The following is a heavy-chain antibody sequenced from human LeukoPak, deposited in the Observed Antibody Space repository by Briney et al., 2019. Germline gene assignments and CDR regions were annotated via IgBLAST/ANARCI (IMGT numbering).Heavy chain of an antibody. D-gene: IGHD1-7*01. CDR2: ITWNGGST. CDR3: ASRAYNWNYGPFDY. V-gene: IGHV3-20*04. J-gene: IGHJ4*02. Sequence: GGSLRLSCAASGFIFDDYGMSWVLQAPGKGLEWVSGITWNGGSTGYADSVKGRFTISRDNAKNSLYLQMNSLRAEDTALYYCASRAYNWNYGPFDYWGQGTLVTVSS. CDR1: GFIFDDYG.